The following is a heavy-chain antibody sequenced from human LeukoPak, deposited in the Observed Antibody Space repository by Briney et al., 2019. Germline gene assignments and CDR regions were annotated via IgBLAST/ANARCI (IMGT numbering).Heavy chain of an antibody. CDR3: ARGSRTIELGDDY. CDR2: ISSSSSYI. Sequence: GGSLRLSCAASGFTFSSYSMNWVRQAPGKGLEWVSSISSSSSYIYYADSVKGRFTISRDNAKKSLYLQMNSLRAEDTAVYYCARGSRTIELGDDYWGQGTLVTVSS. D-gene: IGHD5-24*01. CDR1: GFTFSSYS. V-gene: IGHV3-21*01. J-gene: IGHJ4*02.